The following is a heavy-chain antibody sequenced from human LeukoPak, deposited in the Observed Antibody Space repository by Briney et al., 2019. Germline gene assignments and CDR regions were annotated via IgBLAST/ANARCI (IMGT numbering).Heavy chain of an antibody. J-gene: IGHJ4*02. V-gene: IGHV1-46*01. Sequence: ASVKVSCKASGYTFTSYYMHWVRQAPGQGLEWMGIINPSGGSTSFAQKFQGRVTMTRDTSTSTVYMELSSLRSEDTAVYYCARAPPSCSGGSCFSNLDLDYWGRGTLVTVSS. D-gene: IGHD2-15*01. CDR3: ARAPPSCSGGSCFSNLDLDY. CDR2: INPSGGST. CDR1: GYTFTSYY.